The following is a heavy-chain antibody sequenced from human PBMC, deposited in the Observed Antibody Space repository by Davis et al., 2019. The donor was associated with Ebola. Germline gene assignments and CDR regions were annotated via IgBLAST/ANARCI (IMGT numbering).Heavy chain of an antibody. CDR3: ARVEWSGPFDY. J-gene: IGHJ4*02. Sequence: MPSETLSLTCPVSGYSIISGYYWGWVRQSPGRGLEWIGSIYQNGNTYYNPSLKSRVSISVDTTKNQFSLKVDSVTAADTAVYYCARVEWSGPFDYWGQGGLVTVSS. V-gene: IGHV4-38-2*02. CDR2: IYQNGNT. CDR1: GYSIISGYY. D-gene: IGHD3-3*01.